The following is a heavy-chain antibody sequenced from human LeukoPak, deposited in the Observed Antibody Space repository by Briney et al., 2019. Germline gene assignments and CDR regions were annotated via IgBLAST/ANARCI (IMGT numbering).Heavy chain of an antibody. Sequence: GGSLRLSCAASGFTFSSYWMSWVRQAPGKGLEWVANIKQDGSEKYYVDSVKGRFTISRDNSKNTLYLQMNGLRAEDTAVYYCARDHVVDDFWSGYNGMDVWGQGTTVTVSS. CDR2: IKQDGSEK. J-gene: IGHJ6*02. V-gene: IGHV3-7*01. CDR1: GFTFSSYW. D-gene: IGHD3-3*01. CDR3: ARDHVVDDFWSGYNGMDV.